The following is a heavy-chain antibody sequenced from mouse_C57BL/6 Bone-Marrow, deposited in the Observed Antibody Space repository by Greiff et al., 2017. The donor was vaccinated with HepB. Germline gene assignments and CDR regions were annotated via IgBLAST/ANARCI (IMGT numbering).Heavy chain of an antibody. CDR2: IRSKSNNYAT. V-gene: IGHV10-1*01. CDR1: GFSFNTYA. Sequence: EVKVVESGGGLVQPKGSLKLSCAASGFSFNTYAMNWVRQAPGKGLEWVARIRSKSNNYATYYADSVKDRFTISRDDSESMLYLQMNNLKTEDTAMYYCVRPTVVEDWFAYWGQGTLVTVSA. CDR3: VRPTVVEDWFAY. D-gene: IGHD1-1*01. J-gene: IGHJ3*01.